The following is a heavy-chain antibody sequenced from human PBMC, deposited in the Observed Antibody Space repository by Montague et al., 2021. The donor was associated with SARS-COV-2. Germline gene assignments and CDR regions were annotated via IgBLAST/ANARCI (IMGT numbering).Heavy chain of an antibody. J-gene: IGHJ6*02. V-gene: IGHV3-23*01. CDR1: GFTFSSYA. CDR3: AKVGSSWYHGYYYGMDV. Sequence: SLRLSCAASGFTFSSYAMSWVRQAPGKGLEWVSAISGSGGSTYYXDSVKVRFTISRDNSKNTLYLQMNSLRAEDTAVYYCAKVGSSWYHGYYYGMDVWGQGTTVTVSS. CDR2: ISGSGGST. D-gene: IGHD6-13*01.